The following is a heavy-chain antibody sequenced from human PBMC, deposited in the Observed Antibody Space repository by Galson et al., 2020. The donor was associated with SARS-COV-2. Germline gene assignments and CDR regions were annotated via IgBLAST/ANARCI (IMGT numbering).Heavy chain of an antibody. CDR2: ISYDGSNK. Sequence: GGSLRLPCAASGFTFSRYAMHWVRQAPGKGLEWVAVISYDGSNKYYADSVKGRFTISRDNSKNTLYLQMNSLRAEDTAVYYCARDSPLRFLEWLAPYLNYYVDVWGKGTTVTVSS. J-gene: IGHJ6*03. D-gene: IGHD3-3*01. CDR1: GFTFSRYA. V-gene: IGHV3-30*04. CDR3: ARDSPLRFLEWLAPYLNYYVDV.